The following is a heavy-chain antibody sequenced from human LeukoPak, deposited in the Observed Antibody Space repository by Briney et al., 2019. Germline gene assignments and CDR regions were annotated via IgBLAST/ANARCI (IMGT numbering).Heavy chain of an antibody. Sequence: GGSLRLSCAASGFTFGSYAMSWVRQAPGEGLERVSSINGNDGSTYYADSVKGRFTISRDNSKNTLYLQMNSLRAEDTAVYYCVGATVTTYYYYGMDVWGQGTTVTVSS. CDR3: VGATVTTYYYYGMDV. V-gene: IGHV3-23*01. J-gene: IGHJ6*02. D-gene: IGHD4-17*01. CDR1: GFTFGSYA. CDR2: INGNDGST.